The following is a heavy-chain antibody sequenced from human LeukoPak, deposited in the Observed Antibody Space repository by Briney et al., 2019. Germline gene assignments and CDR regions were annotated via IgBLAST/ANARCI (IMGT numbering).Heavy chain of an antibody. CDR1: GGSFSGYY. D-gene: IGHD1-26*01. V-gene: IGHV4-59*08. J-gene: IGHJ6*02. CDR2: IYYSGTT. Sequence: NPSETLSLTCAVYGGSFSGYYWSWIRQPPGKGLEWIGYIYYSGTTSYNPSLKSRVTISVDTSKNQFSLKLISVTAADTAVYYCARHQSGSYYYYGMDVWGQGTTVTVSS. CDR3: ARHQSGSYYYYGMDV.